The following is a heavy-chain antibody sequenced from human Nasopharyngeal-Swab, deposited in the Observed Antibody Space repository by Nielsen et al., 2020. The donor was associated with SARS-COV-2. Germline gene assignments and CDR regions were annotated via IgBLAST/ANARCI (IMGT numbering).Heavy chain of an antibody. J-gene: IGHJ3*02. D-gene: IGHD3-16*01. CDR2: IINDETTT. V-gene: IGHV3-74*01. Sequence: GGSLRLSCAASGLTFSRYWMHWVRQVPGKGLVWVSRIINDETTTRYADSVKGRFTISRDNAKNTLYLQMNSLRAEDTAVYFCATGGRSAFEIWGQGTMVTVSS. CDR1: GLTFSRYW. CDR3: ATGGRSAFEI.